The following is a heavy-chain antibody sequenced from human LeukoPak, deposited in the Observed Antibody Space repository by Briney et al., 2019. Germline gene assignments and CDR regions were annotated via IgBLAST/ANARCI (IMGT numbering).Heavy chain of an antibody. D-gene: IGHD3-22*01. CDR3: ARAAEDSRGHYQGFEY. CDR2: IKQDGSEK. CDR1: GFTFSSYW. Sequence: GGSLRLSCAASGFTFSSYWMSWVRQAPGKGLEWVANIKQDGSEKYYVDSVKGRFTISRDNAKNSLYLQMNSLRAEDTAVYYCARAAEDSRGHYQGFEYWGQGTLVTVSS. V-gene: IGHV3-7*01. J-gene: IGHJ4*02.